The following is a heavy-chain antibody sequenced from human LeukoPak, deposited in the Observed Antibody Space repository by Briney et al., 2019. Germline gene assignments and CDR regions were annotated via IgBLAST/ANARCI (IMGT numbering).Heavy chain of an antibody. Sequence: GGSPRLSCAASGFTFSNDWMCWVRQAPGKGLEWVANISQDESKKYYADSVKGRFTISRDNAKNSLYLQMSSLTAEDTAIYYCARDHAYRADYWGQGTLVTVSS. CDR3: ARDHAYRADY. D-gene: IGHD2-2*01. CDR2: ISQDESKK. CDR1: GFTFSNDW. J-gene: IGHJ4*02. V-gene: IGHV3-7*01.